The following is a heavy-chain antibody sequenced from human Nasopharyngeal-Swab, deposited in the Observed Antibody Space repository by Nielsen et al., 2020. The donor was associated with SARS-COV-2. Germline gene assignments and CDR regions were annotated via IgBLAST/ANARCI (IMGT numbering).Heavy chain of an antibody. CDR1: GYTFTSYY. CDR3: ARDTVPKYYYFYYGMDV. D-gene: IGHD2-2*01. J-gene: IGHJ6*02. V-gene: IGHV1-46*01. CDR2: INPSGGST. Sequence: ASVKVSCKASGYTFTSYYMHWVRQAPGQGLEWMGIINPSGGSTSYAQKFQGRVTMTRDTSTSTVYMELSSLRSEDTAVYYCARDTVPKYYYFYYGMDVWGQGTTVTVSS.